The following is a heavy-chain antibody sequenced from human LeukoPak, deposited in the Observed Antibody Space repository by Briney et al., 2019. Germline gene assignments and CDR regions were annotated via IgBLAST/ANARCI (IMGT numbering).Heavy chain of an antibody. CDR1: GFTFSNYA. V-gene: IGHV3-23*01. CDR2: ISGSGATT. CDR3: AKGLWGAYYYGMDV. Sequence: TGGSLRLSCAASGFTFSNYAMSWVRQAPGKGLEWVSVISGSGATTDYADSVMGRFTISRDNSKNTLYPQLDSLRAEDTAVYFCAKGLWGAYYYGMDVWGQGTTVTVSS. D-gene: IGHD3-16*01. J-gene: IGHJ6*02.